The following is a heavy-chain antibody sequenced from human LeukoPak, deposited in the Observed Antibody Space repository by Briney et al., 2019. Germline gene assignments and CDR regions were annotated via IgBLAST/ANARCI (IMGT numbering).Heavy chain of an antibody. CDR3: TRETAVAVDY. V-gene: IGHV3-48*03. Sequence: GGSLRLSCAASGVTFSTYEMNWVRQAPGKGLEWVSYISSSGSTIHYADSVKGRFTISRDNAKNSLYPQMNSLRAEDTAVYYCTRETAVAVDYWGLGTLVTVSS. CDR2: ISSSGSTI. D-gene: IGHD6-19*01. CDR1: GVTFSTYE. J-gene: IGHJ4*02.